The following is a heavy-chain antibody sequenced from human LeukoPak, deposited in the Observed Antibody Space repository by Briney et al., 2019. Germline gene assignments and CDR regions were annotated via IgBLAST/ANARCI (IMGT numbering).Heavy chain of an antibody. CDR2: IIPILDTT. Sequence: ASVKVSCKASGGTLCNYAINWVRQAPGQGLEWMGRIIPILDTTNYAQKFQGRVTIITDESTSTAYMELITLRSGDTAVYYCAGESFSRRAGITMVRGVITYWGQGTLVTVSS. D-gene: IGHD3-10*01. V-gene: IGHV1-69*11. CDR3: AGESFSRRAGITMVRGVITY. J-gene: IGHJ4*02. CDR1: GGTLCNYA.